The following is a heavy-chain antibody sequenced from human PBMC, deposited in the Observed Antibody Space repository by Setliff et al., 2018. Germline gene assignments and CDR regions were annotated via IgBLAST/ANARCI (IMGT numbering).Heavy chain of an antibody. CDR2: INWNGDRT. D-gene: IGHD3-22*01. CDR3: ARLALTGYDSSGYYYALDYYYYMDV. Sequence: PGGSLRLSCAASGFTFDVYDLNWVRQAPGKGLEWVSSINWNGDRTGYADSVKGRFTISRDNAKNSLYLQMNSLRAEDTAVYYCARLALTGYDSSGYYYALDYYYYMDVWGKGTTVTVSS. J-gene: IGHJ6*03. CDR1: GFTFDVYD. V-gene: IGHV3-20*04.